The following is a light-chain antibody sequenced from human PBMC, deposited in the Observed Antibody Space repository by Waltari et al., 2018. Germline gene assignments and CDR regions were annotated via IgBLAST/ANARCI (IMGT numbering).Light chain of an antibody. V-gene: IGKV1-8*01. CDR1: QGISSY. CDR2: AAS. Sequence: AIRITQSPSSLSASTGDRVTITCRASQGISSYLAWYQQKPGKAPKLLIYAASTLQSGVPSRFSGSGSGTYFTLTISCLQSEDFATYYCQQDYSYPRTFGQGTKVEIK. J-gene: IGKJ1*01. CDR3: QQDYSYPRT.